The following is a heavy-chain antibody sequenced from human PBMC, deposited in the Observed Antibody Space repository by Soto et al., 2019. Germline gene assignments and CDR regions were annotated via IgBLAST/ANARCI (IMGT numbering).Heavy chain of an antibody. J-gene: IGHJ3*02. CDR1: GFTFDDYA. V-gene: IGHV3-9*01. CDR3: AKDFQGAAGDDAFDI. Sequence: GGSLRLSCAASGFTFDDYAMHWVRQAPGKGLEWVSGISWNSGSIGYADSVKGRFTISRDNAKNSLYLQMNSLRAEDTALYYCAKDFQGAAGDDAFDIWGQGTMVTVSS. CDR2: ISWNSGSI. D-gene: IGHD6-13*01.